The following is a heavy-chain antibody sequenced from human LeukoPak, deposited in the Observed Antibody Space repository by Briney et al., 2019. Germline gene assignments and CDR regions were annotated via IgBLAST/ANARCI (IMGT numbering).Heavy chain of an antibody. J-gene: IGHJ4*02. CDR1: GYSISSGYY. CDR2: IYHSGST. D-gene: IGHD1-26*01. CDR3: ARDPPLSISYGNYYFDY. V-gene: IGHV4-38-2*02. Sequence: SETLSLTCTVSGYSISSGYYWGWIRQPPGKGLEWIGSIYHSGSTYYNPSLKRRVTISVDTSKNQFSLKLSSVTAADTAVYYCARDPPLSISYGNYYFDYWGQGTLVTVSS.